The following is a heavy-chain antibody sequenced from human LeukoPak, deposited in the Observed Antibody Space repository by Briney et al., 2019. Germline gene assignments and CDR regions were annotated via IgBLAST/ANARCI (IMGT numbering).Heavy chain of an antibody. Sequence: PGGSLRLSCSASGFTFSSYAMHWVRQAPGKGLEYVSAISSNGGSTYYADSVKGRFTISRDNSKNTLYLQMNSLRAEDTAVYYCAKVRGYYYYYGMDVWGQGTTVTVSS. CDR2: ISSNGGST. D-gene: IGHD3-10*01. J-gene: IGHJ6*02. CDR1: GFTFSSYA. CDR3: AKVRGYYYYYGMDV. V-gene: IGHV3-64*04.